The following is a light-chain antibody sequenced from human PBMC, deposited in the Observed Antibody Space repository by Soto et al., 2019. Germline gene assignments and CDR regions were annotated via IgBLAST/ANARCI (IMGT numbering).Light chain of an antibody. V-gene: IGKV1-5*01. J-gene: IGKJ2*01. Sequence: DLQMTQSPSSLSASVGDRVTITCRASQSISSYLNWYQQKPGKAPKLLIYDASSLESGVPSRFSGSGSGTEFTLTISSLQPDDFATYYCQQYNSYSYTFGQGTKLEIK. CDR1: QSISSY. CDR3: QQYNSYSYT. CDR2: DAS.